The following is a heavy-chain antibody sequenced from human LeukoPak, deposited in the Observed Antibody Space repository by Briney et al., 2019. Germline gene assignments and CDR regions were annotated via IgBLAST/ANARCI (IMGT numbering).Heavy chain of an antibody. CDR2: IIPIFGTA. CDR3: ARVLRGVVRGVISWFDP. D-gene: IGHD3-10*01. CDR1: GGTFSGYA. J-gene: IGHJ5*02. Sequence: ASVKVSCKASGGTFSGYATTWVRQAPGQGLEWMGGIIPIFGTANYAQKFQGRVTITADESTSTAYMELSSLRSEDTAVYYCARVLRGVVRGVISWFDPWGQGTLVTVSS. V-gene: IGHV1-69*13.